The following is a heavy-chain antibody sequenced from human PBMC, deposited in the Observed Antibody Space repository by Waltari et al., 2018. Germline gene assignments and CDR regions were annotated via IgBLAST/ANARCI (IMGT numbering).Heavy chain of an antibody. V-gene: IGHV3-13*01. J-gene: IGHJ3*02. D-gene: IGHD1-26*01. CDR3: AALGPDII. CDR1: GFPFSTYD. Sequence: EVHLVESGGGLVQPGGSLRLSCAASGFPFSTYDVHWVRQTTGKSLGWVSAMGAAGDAYYLHSVRGRFTISRDNAKNSFYLQMNSLRADDTAVYFCAALGPDIIWGQGAMVTVSS. CDR2: MGAAGDA.